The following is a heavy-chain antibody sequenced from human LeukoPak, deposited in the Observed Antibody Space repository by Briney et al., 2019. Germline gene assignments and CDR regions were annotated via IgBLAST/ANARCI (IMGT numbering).Heavy chain of an antibody. CDR3: ARGRLIPRLLSNYYYMDV. D-gene: IGHD2-21*02. V-gene: IGHV1-8*03. Sequence: GASVKVSCKASGYTFTSYDINWVRQATGQGLEWMGWMNPNSGNTGYAQKFQGRVTITRNTSISTAYMELSSLRSEDTAVYYCARGRLIPRLLSNYYYMDVWGKGTTVTVSS. CDR2: MNPNSGNT. CDR1: GYTFTSYD. J-gene: IGHJ6*03.